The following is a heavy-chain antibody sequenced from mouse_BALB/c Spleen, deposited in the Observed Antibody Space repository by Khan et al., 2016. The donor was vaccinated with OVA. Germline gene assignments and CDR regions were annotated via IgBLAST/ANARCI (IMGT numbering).Heavy chain of an antibody. CDR1: GYSITSDYA. Sequence: EVQLVESGPGLVKPSQSLSLTCTVTGYSITSDYAWNWIRQFPGNKLEWMGYISSSGSTNYNPALKSRISITRDTSKNQFFLQLNPVTTEDTATYDCARDGSRYNYAMDYWGQGTSVTVSS. V-gene: IGHV3-2*02. J-gene: IGHJ4*01. CDR2: ISSSGST. D-gene: IGHD2-3*01. CDR3: ARDGSRYNYAMDY.